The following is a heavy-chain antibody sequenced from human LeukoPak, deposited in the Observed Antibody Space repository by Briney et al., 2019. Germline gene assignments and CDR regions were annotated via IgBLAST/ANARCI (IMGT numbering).Heavy chain of an antibody. CDR2: ISGSGGST. Sequence: PGGSLRLSCAASGFTFSSYAMSWVRQAPGKGLEWVSAISGSGGSTYYADSVKGRFTISRDNSKNTLYLQMNSLRAEDTAVYYCARVNGITMVRGLSDYWGQGTLVTVSS. CDR3: ARVNGITMVRGLSDY. J-gene: IGHJ4*02. CDR1: GFTFSSYA. V-gene: IGHV3-23*01. D-gene: IGHD3-10*01.